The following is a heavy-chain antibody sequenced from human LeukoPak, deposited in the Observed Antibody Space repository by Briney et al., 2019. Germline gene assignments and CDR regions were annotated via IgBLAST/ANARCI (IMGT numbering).Heavy chain of an antibody. CDR3: ARESGYSYGLAGFFDY. J-gene: IGHJ4*02. V-gene: IGHV3-53*01. CDR1: GFTVSSNY. D-gene: IGHD5-18*01. Sequence: GGSLRLSCGASGFTVSSNYMSWLRQAPGKGLEWVSVIYSDGRIHYADSVKGRFTISRDDSKNTLYPQMNSLRAEDTAVYYCARESGYSYGLAGFFDYWGQGTLVTVSS. CDR2: IYSDGRI.